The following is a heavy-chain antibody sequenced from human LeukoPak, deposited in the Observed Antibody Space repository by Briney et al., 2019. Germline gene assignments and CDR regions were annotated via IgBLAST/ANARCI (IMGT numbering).Heavy chain of an antibody. CDR3: ARVRSVSVVVAAKNAFDI. V-gene: IGHV1-46*01. J-gene: IGHJ3*02. CDR1: GYTFTSYY. CDR2: INPSGGST. D-gene: IGHD2-15*01. Sequence: ASVKVSCKASGYTFTSYYMHWVRQAPGQGLEWMGIINPSGGSTSYAQKFQGRVTMTRDTSTSTVYMELGSLRSEDTAVYYCARVRSVSVVVAAKNAFDIWGQGTMVTVSS.